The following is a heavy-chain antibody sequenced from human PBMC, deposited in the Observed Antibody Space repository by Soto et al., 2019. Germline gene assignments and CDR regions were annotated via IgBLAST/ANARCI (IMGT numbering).Heavy chain of an antibody. Sequence: ASETLSLTCAVYGGSFSGYYWSWIRQPPGKGLEWIGEINHSGSTNYNPSLKSRVTISVDTSKNQFSLNLSSVTAADTAVYYCARRYGRNFDYWGQGTLVTVSS. CDR3: ARRYGRNFDY. CDR1: GGSFSGYY. V-gene: IGHV4-34*01. J-gene: IGHJ4*02. D-gene: IGHD1-20*01. CDR2: INHSGST.